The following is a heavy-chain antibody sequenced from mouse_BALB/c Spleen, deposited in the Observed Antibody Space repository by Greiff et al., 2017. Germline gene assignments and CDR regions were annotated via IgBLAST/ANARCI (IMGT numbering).Heavy chain of an antibody. D-gene: IGHD1-1*01. J-gene: IGHJ2*01. CDR1: GYTFTSYW. CDR3: ARFYYGSSYGYFDY. CDR2: INPSTGYT. Sequence: VQLQQSGAELAKPGASVKMSCKASGYTFTSYWMHWVKQRPGQGLEWIGYINPSTGYTEYNQKFKDKATLTADKSSSTAYMQLSSLTSEDSAVYYCARFYYGSSYGYFDYWGQGTTLTVSS. V-gene: IGHV1-7*01.